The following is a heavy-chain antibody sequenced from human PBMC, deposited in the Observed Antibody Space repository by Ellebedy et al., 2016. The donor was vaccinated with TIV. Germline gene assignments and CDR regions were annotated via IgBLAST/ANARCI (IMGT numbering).Heavy chain of an antibody. CDR3: AGGISVAGTSLGF. CDR1: GFTFSIYW. CDR2: INQPGGET. V-gene: IGHV3-7*03. D-gene: IGHD6-19*01. Sequence: GGSLRLSCAVSGFTFSIYWMGWVRQPPGKGLECVANINQPGGETYYVDSVKGRFTISRDNAKNSLYLQMDSLRVEDTAVYYCAGGISVAGTSLGFWGQGTLVTVSS. J-gene: IGHJ4*02.